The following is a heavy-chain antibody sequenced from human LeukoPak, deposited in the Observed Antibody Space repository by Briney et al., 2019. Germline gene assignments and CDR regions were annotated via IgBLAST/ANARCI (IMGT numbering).Heavy chain of an antibody. V-gene: IGHV3-23*01. CDR1: GFTFSSYA. CDR2: ISGSGGST. J-gene: IGHJ6*03. D-gene: IGHD1-26*01. Sequence: GGSPRLSCAASGFTFSSYAMSWVRQAPGKGLEWVSAISGSGGSTYYADSVKGRFTISRDNSKNTLYLQMNSLRAEDTAVYYCAKVPLLQLLRAYYYYYMDVWGKGTTVTVSS. CDR3: AKVPLLQLLRAYYYYYMDV.